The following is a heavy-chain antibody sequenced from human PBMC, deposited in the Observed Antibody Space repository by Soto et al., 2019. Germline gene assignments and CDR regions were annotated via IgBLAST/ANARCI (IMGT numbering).Heavy chain of an antibody. Sequence: QLQLQESGSGLVKPSQTLSLTCAVSGGSISSGGYSWSWIRQPPGKGLEWIGYIYHSGSTYNNPSLKSRVTISVDRSKNQFSLKLSSVTASDTAVYYCARVIFGVVTTMNWFDPWGQGTLVTVSS. D-gene: IGHD3-3*01. V-gene: IGHV4-30-2*01. CDR3: ARVIFGVVTTMNWFDP. CDR2: IYHSGST. J-gene: IGHJ5*02. CDR1: GGSISSGGYS.